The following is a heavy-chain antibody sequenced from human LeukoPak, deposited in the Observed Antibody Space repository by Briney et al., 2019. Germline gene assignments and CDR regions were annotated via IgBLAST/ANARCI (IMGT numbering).Heavy chain of an antibody. CDR3: ARSGYTSGWHSNFYYGLDV. D-gene: IGHD6-19*01. CDR1: GFTVSSNY. J-gene: IGHJ6*02. V-gene: IGHV3-53*01. Sequence: GGSLRLSCAASGFTVSSNYMSWVRQAPGKGLEWVSVIYSGGSTYYADSVKGRFTISRDNPRNTLYLQMNSLRAEDMALYHCARSGYTSGWHSNFYYGLDVWGQGTTVTVSS. CDR2: IYSGGST.